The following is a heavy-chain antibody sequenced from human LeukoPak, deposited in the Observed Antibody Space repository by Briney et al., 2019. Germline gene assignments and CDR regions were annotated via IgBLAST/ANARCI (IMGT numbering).Heavy chain of an antibody. J-gene: IGHJ4*02. CDR3: ATLAVPPDPVEFDY. CDR1: GYTFTGYY. CDR2: INPNSGGT. D-gene: IGHD2-15*01. V-gene: IGHV1-2*02. Sequence: ASVKVSCKASGYTFTGYYMHWVRQAPGQGLEWMGWINPNSGGTNYAQKFQGRVTMTRDTSISTAYMELSRLRSDDTAVYYCATLAVPPDPVEFDYWGQGTLVTVSS.